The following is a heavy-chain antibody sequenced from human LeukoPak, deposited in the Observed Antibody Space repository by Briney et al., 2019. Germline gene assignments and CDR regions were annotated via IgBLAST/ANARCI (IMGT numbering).Heavy chain of an antibody. J-gene: IGHJ5*02. V-gene: IGHV3-74*01. Sequence: GGSLRLSCAASGFTFGSYWMHWVRQAPGKGLVWVSRINVDGSITDYADSVRGRFTISRDNAKNTLYLQMDSLRVDDTAVYYCAKDPGPHTAFNWFDTWGQGTLVTVSS. CDR3: AKDPGPHTAFNWFDT. CDR1: GFTFGSYW. CDR2: INVDGSIT.